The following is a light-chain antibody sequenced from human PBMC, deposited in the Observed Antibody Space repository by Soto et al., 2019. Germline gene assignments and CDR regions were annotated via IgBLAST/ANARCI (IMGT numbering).Light chain of an antibody. V-gene: IGLV2-23*01. CDR1: SSDVGSYNL. J-gene: IGLJ3*02. Sequence: QSALTQPASVSGSPGQSITISCTGTSSDVGSYNLVSWYQQHPGKAPKLISGVSNRFSGSKSGNTASLTISGLQAEDEADYYCCSYAGSSTYWVFGGGTKLTVL. CDR3: CSYAGSSTYWV.